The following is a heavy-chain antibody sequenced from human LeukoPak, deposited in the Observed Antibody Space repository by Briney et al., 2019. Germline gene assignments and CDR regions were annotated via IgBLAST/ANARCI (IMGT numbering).Heavy chain of an antibody. Sequence: SETLSLTCTVSGGSISSYYWSWIRQPPGKGLEWIGEINHSGSTNYNPSLKSRVTISVDTSKNQFSLKLSSVTAADTAVYYCARVSSGWYGIIDYWGQGTLVTVSS. D-gene: IGHD6-19*01. J-gene: IGHJ4*02. CDR2: INHSGST. CDR1: GGSISSYY. CDR3: ARVSSGWYGIIDY. V-gene: IGHV4-34*01.